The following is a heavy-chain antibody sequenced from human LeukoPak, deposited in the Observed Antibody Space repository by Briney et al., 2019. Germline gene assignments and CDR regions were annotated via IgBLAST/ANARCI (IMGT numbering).Heavy chain of an antibody. Sequence: GGSLRLSCAASGLTFSSYDMHWVRHATGKGLEWVSAIGTAGDTYYPGSVKGRFTISRENAKNSLYLQMNSLRAGDTAVYYCAREGRLTFGGTYGVDVWGQGTTVTVSS. CDR3: AREGRLTFGGTYGVDV. V-gene: IGHV3-13*01. CDR1: GLTFSSYD. J-gene: IGHJ6*02. D-gene: IGHD3-16*01. CDR2: IGTAGDT.